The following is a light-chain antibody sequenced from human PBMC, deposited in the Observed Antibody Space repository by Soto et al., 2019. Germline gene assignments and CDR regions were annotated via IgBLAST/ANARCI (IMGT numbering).Light chain of an antibody. V-gene: IGKV1-5*03. CDR3: QQYHIYSGT. CDR1: QTIDSW. Sequence: DIQMTQSPSTLSASVGDTVTITCRASQTIDSWLAWYQQRPGKPPNLLIYKASTLASGVPSRFSGSGSGTEFTLTTNSLQPDDFATYYCQQYHIYSGTFGQGTKVDIK. CDR2: KAS. J-gene: IGKJ1*01.